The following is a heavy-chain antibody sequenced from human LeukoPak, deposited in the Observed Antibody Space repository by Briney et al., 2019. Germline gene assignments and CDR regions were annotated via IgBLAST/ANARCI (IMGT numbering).Heavy chain of an antibody. CDR3: ARGTTVTPTYYYYYYMDV. V-gene: IGHV1-8*02. Sequence: ASVKVSCKASGYTFTGYYMHWVRQAPGQGLEWMGWMNPNSGNTGYAQKFQGRVTMTRNTSISTAYMELSSLRSEDTAVYYCARGTTVTPTYYYYYYMDVWGKGTTVTISS. D-gene: IGHD4-17*01. CDR1: GYTFTGYY. CDR2: MNPNSGNT. J-gene: IGHJ6*03.